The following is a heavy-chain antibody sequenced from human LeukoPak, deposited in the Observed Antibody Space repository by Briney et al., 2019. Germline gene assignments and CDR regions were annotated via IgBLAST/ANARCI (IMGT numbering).Heavy chain of an antibody. CDR2: ISWNSGSI. V-gene: IGHV3-9*01. Sequence: GGSLRLSCAASGFTFDDYAMHWVRQAPGKGLEWVSGISWNSGSIGYADSVKGRFTISRDNAKNSLYLQMNSLRAEDTALYYCANGSGSSSADFHYWGQGTLVTVSS. CDR3: ANGSGSSSADFHY. J-gene: IGHJ4*02. D-gene: IGHD6-6*01. CDR1: GFTFDDYA.